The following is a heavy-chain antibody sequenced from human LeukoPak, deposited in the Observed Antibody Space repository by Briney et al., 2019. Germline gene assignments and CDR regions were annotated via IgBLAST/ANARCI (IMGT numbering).Heavy chain of an antibody. Sequence: SETLSLTCAVYGGSFSGYYWSWIRQPPGKGLEWIGEINHSGSTNYNPSLKSRVTISVDTSKNQFSLKLSSVTAADTAVYYCAREPSKFDPITIFGVDFLAFDIWGQGTMVTVSS. CDR3: AREPSKFDPITIFGVDFLAFDI. D-gene: IGHD3-3*01. CDR2: INHSGST. J-gene: IGHJ3*02. V-gene: IGHV4-34*01. CDR1: GGSFSGYY.